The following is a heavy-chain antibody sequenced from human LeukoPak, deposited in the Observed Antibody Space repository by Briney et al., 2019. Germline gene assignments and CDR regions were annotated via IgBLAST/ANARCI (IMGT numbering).Heavy chain of an antibody. CDR1: GYTFTGYY. J-gene: IGHJ5*02. CDR2: INPNSGGT. V-gene: IGHV1-2*02. Sequence: GASVKVSCKASGYTFTGYYMHWVRQAPGRGLGWMGWINPNSGGTNYAQKFQGRVTMTRDTSISTAYMELSRLRSDDTAVYYCAILLRSGSYMASNWFDPWGQGTLVTVSS. D-gene: IGHD3-10*01. CDR3: AILLRSGSYMASNWFDP.